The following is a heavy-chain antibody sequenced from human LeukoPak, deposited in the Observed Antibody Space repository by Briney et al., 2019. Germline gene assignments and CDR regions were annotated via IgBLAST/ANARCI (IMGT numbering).Heavy chain of an antibody. CDR2: LFSGRTT. D-gene: IGHD5-12*01. J-gene: IGHJ4*02. CDR1: AGSISSTSHH. V-gene: IGHV4-39*01. CDR3: VRHDGRGGATMGALDS. Sequence: SETLSLTCTVSAGSISSTSHHWGWIRQSPGKGLEWIGSLFSGRTTYYNPFLDSRVTISVVTSKNQFSLQLNSVTAADTAVYYCVRHDGRGGATMGALDSWGQGSLVTVSS.